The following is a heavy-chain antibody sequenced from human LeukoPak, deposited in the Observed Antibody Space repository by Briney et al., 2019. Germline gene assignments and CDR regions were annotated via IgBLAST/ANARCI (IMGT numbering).Heavy chain of an antibody. V-gene: IGHV4-4*07. CDR2: IYTSGST. CDR3: ASSPLSVAGDTFDY. CDR1: GGSISSYY. J-gene: IGHJ4*02. Sequence: SETLSLTCTVSGGSISSYYWSWIRQPAGKGLEWIGRIYTSGSTNYNPSLKSRLTMSVDTSKNQFSLKLSSVTAADTAVYYCASSPLSVAGDTFDYWDQGSLVTVSS. D-gene: IGHD6-19*01.